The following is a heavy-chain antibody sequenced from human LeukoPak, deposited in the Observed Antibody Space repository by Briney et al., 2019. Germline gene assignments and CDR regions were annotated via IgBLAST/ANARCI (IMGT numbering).Heavy chain of an antibody. D-gene: IGHD4-11*01. Sequence: PSETLSLTCTVSGGSISSYYWSWIRQPPGKGLEWIGYIYYSGSTNYNPSLKSRVTISVDTSKNQFSLKLSSVTAADTAVYYCARETVTPLYCYGMDVWGQGTTVTVSS. CDR2: IYYSGST. CDR1: GGSISSYY. CDR3: ARETVTPLYCYGMDV. V-gene: IGHV4-59*01. J-gene: IGHJ6*02.